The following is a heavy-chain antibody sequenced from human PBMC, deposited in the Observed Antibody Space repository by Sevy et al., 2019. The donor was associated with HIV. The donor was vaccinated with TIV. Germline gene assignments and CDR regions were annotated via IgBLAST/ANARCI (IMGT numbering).Heavy chain of an antibody. CDR2: IYYSGST. D-gene: IGHD3-3*01. V-gene: IGHV4-39*01. CDR1: GGSISSSSYY. Sequence: SETLSLTCTVSGGSISSSSYYWGWIRQPPGKGLEWIGSIYYSGSTYYNPSLKSRVTISIDTSKNQFSLKLSSVTAADTAVYYCARHVDDFWSGSNYYGMDVWGQGTTVTVSS. CDR3: ARHVDDFWSGSNYYGMDV. J-gene: IGHJ6*02.